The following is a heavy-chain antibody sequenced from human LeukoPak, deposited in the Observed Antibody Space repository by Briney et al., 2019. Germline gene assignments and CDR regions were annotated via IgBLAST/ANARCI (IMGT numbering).Heavy chain of an antibody. D-gene: IGHD3-10*01. J-gene: IGHJ3*02. CDR1: GVSFSDYY. CDR3: ARLSSGNDVFDI. CDR2: INHSAST. V-gene: IGHV4-34*01. Sequence: SETLSLTCAVYGVSFSDYYWSWICQPPGKGLEWIGEINHSASTNYNPSLKSRVTISVDTSKNHLSLKINSVIAADTAVYYCARLSSGNDVFDIWGQGTMVTVSA.